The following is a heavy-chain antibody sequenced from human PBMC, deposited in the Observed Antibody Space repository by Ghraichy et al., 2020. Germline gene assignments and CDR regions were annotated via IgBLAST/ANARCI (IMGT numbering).Heavy chain of an antibody. V-gene: IGHV1-24*01. CDR1: GYTLTELS. J-gene: IGHJ5*02. CDR3: ATWGWGSGSYYNSWFDP. Sequence: ASVKVSCKVSGYTLTELSMHWVRQAPGKGLEWMGGFDPEDGETIYAQKFQGRVTMTEDTSTDTAYMELSSLRSEDTAVYYCATWGWGSGSYYNSWFDPWGKETLVTVSS. D-gene: IGHD3-10*01. CDR2: FDPEDGET.